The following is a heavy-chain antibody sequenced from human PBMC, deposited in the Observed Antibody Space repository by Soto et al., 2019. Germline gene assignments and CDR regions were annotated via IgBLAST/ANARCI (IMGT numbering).Heavy chain of an antibody. CDR1: GGSISTYY. CDR2: IYNSGST. CDR3: ASSGGPARGRDYYYGMDV. D-gene: IGHD6-6*01. V-gene: IGHV4-59*12. Sequence: SETLSLTCTVSGGSISTYYWSWIRRPPGKGLEWIGYIYNSGSTHSNPSLQSRVTISVDTSKNQFSLKLSSVTAADTAVYYCASSGGPARGRDYYYGMDVWGQGTTVTVSS. J-gene: IGHJ6*02.